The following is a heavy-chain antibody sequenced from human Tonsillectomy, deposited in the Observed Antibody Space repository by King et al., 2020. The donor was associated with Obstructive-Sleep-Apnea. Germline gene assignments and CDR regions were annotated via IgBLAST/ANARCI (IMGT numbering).Heavy chain of an antibody. Sequence: VQLQESGPGLVKPSETLSLTCTVSGGSISSYYWSWIRRPPGKGLEWIGYIYYSGSTNYNHSLKSRVTISVDTSKNQFSLKLSSVTAADTAVYYCARHARGGTIDYWGQGTLVTVSS. V-gene: IGHV4-59*08. CDR3: ARHARGGTIDY. D-gene: IGHD3-10*01. CDR1: GGSISSYY. J-gene: IGHJ4*02. CDR2: IYYSGST.